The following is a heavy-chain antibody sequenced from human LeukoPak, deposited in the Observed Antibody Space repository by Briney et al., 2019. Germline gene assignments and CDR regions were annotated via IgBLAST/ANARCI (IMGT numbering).Heavy chain of an antibody. CDR2: ISSSSSYI. J-gene: IGHJ6*02. V-gene: IGHV3-21*01. CDR1: GFTFSSYS. CDR3: ARECYCSSTSCYCPYYYYYGMDV. D-gene: IGHD2-2*01. Sequence: GGSLRLSCAASGFTFSSYSMNWVRQAPGEGLEWVSSISSSSSYIYYADSVKGRFTISRDNAKNSLYLQMNSLRAEDTAVYYCARECYCSSTSCYCPYYYYYGMDVWGQGTTVTVSS.